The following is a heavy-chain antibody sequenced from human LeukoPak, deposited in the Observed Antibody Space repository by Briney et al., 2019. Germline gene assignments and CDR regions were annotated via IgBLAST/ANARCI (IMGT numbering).Heavy chain of an antibody. CDR2: MNPNSGNS. CDR1: GYTFTNYD. J-gene: IGHJ4*02. CDR3: AREGLDY. Sequence: GASVKVSCKASGYTFTNYDTNWVRQATGQGLEWMGYMNPNSGNSAYAQKFQGRVTITTDASISTAYMELSGLRSEDTALYYCAREGLDYWGQGTLVTVSS. V-gene: IGHV1-8*03.